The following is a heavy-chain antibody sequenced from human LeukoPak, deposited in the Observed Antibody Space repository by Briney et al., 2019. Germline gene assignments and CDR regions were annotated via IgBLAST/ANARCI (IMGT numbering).Heavy chain of an antibody. V-gene: IGHV1-2*02. CDR1: GYTFNVYY. J-gene: IGHJ5*02. CDR2: INPNSGGT. D-gene: IGHD5-18*01. Sequence: ASVKVSCKASGYTFNVYYMHWVRQAPGQGLEWMGWINPNSGGTNYAQKFQGRVTMTRDTSISTAYMELSSLRSEDTAVYYCARVVPDTAMVLDPTSWFDPWGQGTLVTVSS. CDR3: ARVVPDTAMVLDPTSWFDP.